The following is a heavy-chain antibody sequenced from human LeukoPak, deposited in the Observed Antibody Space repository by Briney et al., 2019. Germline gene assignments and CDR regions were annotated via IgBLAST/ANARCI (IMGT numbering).Heavy chain of an antibody. Sequence: GASVKVSCNASGYSFTSYYMHLVRQAPGPGHEWMGIINPSGGSTSYAQKFQGRVTITRDTTTSTVYMELSSLRSEDTAVYYCAREGKNGDYDNDYWCQGTLVTVSS. CDR3: AREGKNGDYDNDY. V-gene: IGHV1-46*01. CDR2: INPSGGST. J-gene: IGHJ4*02. CDR1: GYSFTSYY. D-gene: IGHD4-17*01.